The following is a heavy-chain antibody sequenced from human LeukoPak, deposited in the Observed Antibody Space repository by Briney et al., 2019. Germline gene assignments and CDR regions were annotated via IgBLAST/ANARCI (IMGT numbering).Heavy chain of an antibody. CDR3: ARVYYSSSYDYWYFDL. D-gene: IGHD6-13*01. V-gene: IGHV4-59*01. CDR1: GGYIMSYY. J-gene: IGHJ2*01. Sequence: SKALSLTCTVSGGYIMSYYWSWIRQPPGKGLEGLGNICYSGSTNYNPSLKSRVTISVDTSKKQFSLKLSSVTAADTALYCCARVYYSSSYDYWYFDLWGPGTLVTVSS. CDR2: ICYSGST.